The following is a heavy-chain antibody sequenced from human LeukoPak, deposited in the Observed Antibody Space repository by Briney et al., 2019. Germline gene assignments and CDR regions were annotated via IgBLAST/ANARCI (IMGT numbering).Heavy chain of an antibody. CDR1: GFTFSTYE. V-gene: IGHV3-48*03. Sequence: GGSLRLSCAASGFTFSTYEMNWVRQAPTKGLEWISYISSSGSTIYYADSVKGRFTISRDNAMNSLYLQMNSLRAEDTALYYCASRPPHGRYVVFDYWGQGTLVTVSS. CDR3: ASRPPHGRYVVFDY. CDR2: ISSSGSTI. D-gene: IGHD3-16*01. J-gene: IGHJ4*02.